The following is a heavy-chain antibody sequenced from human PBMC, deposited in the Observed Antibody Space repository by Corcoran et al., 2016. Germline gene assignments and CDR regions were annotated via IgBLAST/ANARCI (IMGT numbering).Heavy chain of an antibody. Sequence: EVQLVESGGGLVKPGESLTLSCAPSGFTFSNFWMSWVRQAPGKGLEWVGRPISKADGGTTDYTAPARSRFTISGDDSQNTLYLQMNSLTTEDTAVYYCTASTVAGAFDFWGQGAMGTVSS. CDR2: PISKADGGTT. CDR1: GFTFSNFW. V-gene: IGHV3-15*01. D-gene: IGHD6-19*01. CDR3: TASTVAGAFDF. J-gene: IGHJ3*01.